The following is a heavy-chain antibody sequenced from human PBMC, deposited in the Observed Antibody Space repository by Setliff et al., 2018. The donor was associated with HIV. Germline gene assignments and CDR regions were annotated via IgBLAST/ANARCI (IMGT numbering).Heavy chain of an antibody. CDR2: IYWDDDK. J-gene: IGHJ6*03. D-gene: IGHD3-3*02. CDR3: AHILQDPPSHFYYYFYMDV. CDR1: GFSLSTSGVC. V-gene: IGHV2-5*02. Sequence: SGPTLVNPTQTLTLTCTFSGFSLSTSGVCVGWIRQPPGKALEWLALIYWDDDKCYSPSLKSRLTITKDTSKNQVVLTMTNMDPVDTATYYCAHILQDPPSHFYYYFYMDVWGKGTTVTVSS.